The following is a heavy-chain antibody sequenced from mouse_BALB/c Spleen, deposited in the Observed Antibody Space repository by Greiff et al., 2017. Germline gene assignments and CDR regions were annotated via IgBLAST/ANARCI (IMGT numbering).Heavy chain of an antibody. CDR3: AKLTVLRVYAMDY. CDR2: IWGGGST. J-gene: IGHJ4*01. Sequence: VKLVESGPGLVAPSQSLSITCTVSGFSLTDYGVSWIRQPPGKGLEWLGVIWGGGSTYYNSALKSRLSISKDNSKSQVFLKMNSLQTDDTAMYYCAKLTVLRVYAMDYWGQGTSVTVSS. D-gene: IGHD3-3*01. V-gene: IGHV2-6-5*01. CDR1: GFSLTDYG.